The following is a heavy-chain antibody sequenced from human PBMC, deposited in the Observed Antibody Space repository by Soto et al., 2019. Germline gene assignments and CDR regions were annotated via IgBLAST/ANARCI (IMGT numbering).Heavy chain of an antibody. V-gene: IGHV1-69*12. D-gene: IGHD3-16*02. Sequence: QVQLVQSGAEVKKPGSSVNVSCKASGGTFSSYAISWVRRAPGQGLEWMGGIIPIFGTANYAQKFQGRVTITADESTSTAYMELSSLRSEDTAVYYCARGALTFGGVITNFDYWGQGTLVTVSS. CDR2: IIPIFGTA. CDR3: ARGALTFGGVITNFDY. CDR1: GGTFSSYA. J-gene: IGHJ4*02.